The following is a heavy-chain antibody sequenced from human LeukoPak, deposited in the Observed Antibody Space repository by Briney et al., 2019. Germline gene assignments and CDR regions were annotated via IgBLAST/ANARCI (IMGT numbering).Heavy chain of an antibody. V-gene: IGHV3-48*03. CDR3: ARSPLRGSRYFDY. Sequence: PGGSLGLSCSASGFTFSSYELNWVRQAPGKGLEWVSYISSSGNTIYADSVKGRFTISRDNAKNSLYLQMNSLRAEDTAVYYCARSPLRGSRYFDYWGQGTLVTVSS. CDR2: ISSSGNTI. CDR1: GFTFSSYE. D-gene: IGHD6-6*01. J-gene: IGHJ4*02.